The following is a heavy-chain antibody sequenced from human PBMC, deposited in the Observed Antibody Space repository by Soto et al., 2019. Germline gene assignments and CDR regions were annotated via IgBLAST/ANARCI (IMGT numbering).Heavy chain of an antibody. CDR3: ARGGYCISTSCYHYGMDV. J-gene: IGHJ6*02. V-gene: IGHV4-59*01. CDR1: GGSISSYY. CDR2: IYYSGST. D-gene: IGHD2-2*01. Sequence: QVQLQESGPGLVKPSETLSLTCTVSGGSISSYYWSWIRQPPGKGLEWIGYIYYSGSTNYNPSLKLRVTISVDTSKNHFSLKLSFVTAADTAVYYCARGGYCISTSCYHYGMDVWGQGTTVTV.